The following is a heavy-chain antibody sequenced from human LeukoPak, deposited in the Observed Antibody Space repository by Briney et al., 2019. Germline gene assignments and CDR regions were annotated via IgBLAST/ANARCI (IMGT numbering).Heavy chain of an antibody. CDR3: ATGPMVRGEDDAFDI. CDR1: GYTLTELS. CDR2: FDPEDGET. V-gene: IGHV1-24*01. J-gene: IGHJ3*02. D-gene: IGHD3-10*01. Sequence: GASVKVSRKVSGYTLTELSMHWVRQAPGKGLEWMGGFDPEDGETIYAQKFQGRVTMTEDTSTDTAYMELSSLRSEDTAVYYCATGPMVRGEDDAFDIWGQGTMVTVSS.